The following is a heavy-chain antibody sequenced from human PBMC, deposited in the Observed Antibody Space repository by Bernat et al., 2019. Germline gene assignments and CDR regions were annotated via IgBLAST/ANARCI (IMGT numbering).Heavy chain of an antibody. V-gene: IGHV3-30*18. CDR3: AKGYVRQPWSPIDY. CDR1: GFTFSSYG. J-gene: IGHJ4*02. D-gene: IGHD5-18*01. Sequence: QVQLVESGGGVVQPGRSLRLSCAASGFTFSSYGMHWVRQAPGKGLEWVAVISYDGSNKYYADSVKGRFTISRDNSKNTLYLQMNSLRAEDTAVYYCAKGYVRQPWSPIDYWGQGTLVTVSS. CDR2: ISYDGSNK.